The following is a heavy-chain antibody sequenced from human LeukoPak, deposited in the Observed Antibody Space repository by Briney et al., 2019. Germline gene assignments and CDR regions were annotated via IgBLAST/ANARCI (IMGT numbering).Heavy chain of an antibody. D-gene: IGHD3-9*01. V-gene: IGHV3-30-3*01. CDR3: ARDPYYDILTGYYKSGMDV. Sequence: GGSLRLSCAASGFTFSSYAMHWVRQAPGKGLEWVAVISYDGSNKYYADSVKGRFTISRDNSKNTLYLQMNSLRAEDTAVYYCARDPYYDILTGYYKSGMDVWGQGTTVTVSS. CDR2: ISYDGSNK. CDR1: GFTFSSYA. J-gene: IGHJ6*02.